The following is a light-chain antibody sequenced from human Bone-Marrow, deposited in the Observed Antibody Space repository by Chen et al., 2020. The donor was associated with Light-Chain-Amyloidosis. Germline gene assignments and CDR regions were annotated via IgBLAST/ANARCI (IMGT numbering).Light chain of an antibody. Sequence: EIVLTQSPGTLSLSAGERATLSCRASQSVSDNFLAWYQQKPDQAPRLLIYAASRRATGIPDVFSGSGSGTDFTLTISRLEPEDFAVYYCQQYGNSPWTFGQGTKVEIK. CDR3: QQYGNSPWT. J-gene: IGKJ1*01. V-gene: IGKV3-20*01. CDR1: QSVSDNF. CDR2: AAS.